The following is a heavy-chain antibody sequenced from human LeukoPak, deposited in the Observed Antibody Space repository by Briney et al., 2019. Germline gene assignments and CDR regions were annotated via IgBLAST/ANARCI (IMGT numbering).Heavy chain of an antibody. CDR1: GGSISSGSYY. J-gene: IGHJ4*02. V-gene: IGHV4-61*02. CDR3: ARSTYYYDSSGQKRVYYFDY. CDR2: IYTSGST. D-gene: IGHD3-22*01. Sequence: SETLSLTCTVSGGSISSGSYYWSWIRQPAGKGLEWIGRIYTSGSTNYNPSLKSRVTISVDTSKNQFSLKLSSVTAADTAVYYCARSTYYYDSSGQKRVYYFDYWGQGTLVTVSS.